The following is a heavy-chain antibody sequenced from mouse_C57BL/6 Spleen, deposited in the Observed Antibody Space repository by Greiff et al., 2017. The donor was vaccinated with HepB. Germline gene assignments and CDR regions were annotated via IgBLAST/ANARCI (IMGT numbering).Heavy chain of an antibody. J-gene: IGHJ4*01. D-gene: IGHD3-2*02. CDR2: IYPRSGNT. CDR1: GYTFTSYG. CDR3: ARWAAQTPEAMDY. V-gene: IGHV1-81*01. Sequence: QVQLKESGAELARPGASVKLSCKASGYTFTSYGISWVKQRTGQGLEWIGEIYPRSGNTYYNEKFKGKATLTADKSSSTAYMELRSLTSEDSAVYFCARWAAQTPEAMDYWGQGTSVTVSS.